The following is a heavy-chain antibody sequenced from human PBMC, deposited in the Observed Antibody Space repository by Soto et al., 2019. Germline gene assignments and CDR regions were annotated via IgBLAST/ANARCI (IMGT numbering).Heavy chain of an antibody. CDR2: IGIGSSTK. Sequence: GRLLRVSCAASGFTIRNYGMNWVRQAPGKGLEWVSYIGIGSSTKYYADSVKGRFTISRDNAKNSLYLQMNSLRAEDTAVYYCARDQLYYNDISGRPLNAFDVWGQGTMVTVSS. CDR3: ARDQLYYNDISGRPLNAFDV. V-gene: IGHV3-48*01. J-gene: IGHJ3*01. D-gene: IGHD3-22*01. CDR1: GFTIRNYG.